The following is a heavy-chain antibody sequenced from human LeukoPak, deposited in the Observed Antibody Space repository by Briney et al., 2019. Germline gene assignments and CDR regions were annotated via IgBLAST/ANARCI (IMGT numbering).Heavy chain of an antibody. J-gene: IGHJ4*02. Sequence: VASLKVSCKPSGYTFTGYNMHRVRATPGQGLEWMGWINPKSGGTNYAQKFQGWVTMTRDTSISTAYMELSRRRSDDTAVYYCARGSRYFDWLLYYGGQGTLVTVSS. CDR1: GYTFTGYN. D-gene: IGHD3-9*01. V-gene: IGHV1-2*04. CDR2: INPKSGGT. CDR3: ARGSRYFDWLLYY.